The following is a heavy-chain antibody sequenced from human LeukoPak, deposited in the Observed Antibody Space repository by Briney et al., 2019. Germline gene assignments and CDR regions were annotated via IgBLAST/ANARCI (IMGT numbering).Heavy chain of an antibody. CDR1: GDSISDSSYY. CDR3: ARVHNSAFDY. D-gene: IGHD1-20*01. V-gene: IGHV4-39*07. J-gene: IGHJ4*02. CDR2: IYYSGST. Sequence: PSETLSLTCTVSGDSISDSSYYWDWIRQPPGKGLEWIASIYYSGSTYYNPSLKSRVTISVDTSKNQFSLKLSSVTAADTAVYYCARVHNSAFDYWGQGTLVTVSS.